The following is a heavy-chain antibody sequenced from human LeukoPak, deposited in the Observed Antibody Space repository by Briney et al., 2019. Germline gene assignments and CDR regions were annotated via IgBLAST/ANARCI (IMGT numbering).Heavy chain of an antibody. J-gene: IGHJ6*02. CDR1: GFSFSTYA. CDR2: IYSGGST. D-gene: IGHD3-10*01. Sequence: GGSLRLSCAASGFSFSTYAMHWVRQAPGKGLEWVSVIYSGGSTYYADSVKGRFTISRDNSKNTLYLQMNSLRAEDTAVYYCASDFGEYYYYGMDVWGQGTTVTVSS. V-gene: IGHV3-53*01. CDR3: ASDFGEYYYYGMDV.